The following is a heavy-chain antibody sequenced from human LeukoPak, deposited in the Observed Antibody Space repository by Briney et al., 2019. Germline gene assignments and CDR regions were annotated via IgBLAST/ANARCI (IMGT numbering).Heavy chain of an antibody. D-gene: IGHD4-17*01. CDR2: IIPILGIA. J-gene: IGHJ4*02. V-gene: IGHV1-69*04. CDR3: ARAKMTTVTGEGIDY. CDR1: GGTFSSYA. Sequence: SMKVSCKASGGTFSSYAISWVRQAPGQGLEWMGRIIPILGIANYAQKFQGRVTITADKSTSTAYMELSSLRSEDTAVYYCARAKMTTVTGEGIDYWGQGTLVTVSS.